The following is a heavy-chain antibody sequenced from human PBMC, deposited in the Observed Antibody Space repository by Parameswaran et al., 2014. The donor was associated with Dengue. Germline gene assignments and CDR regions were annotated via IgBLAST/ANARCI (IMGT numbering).Heavy chain of an antibody. V-gene: IGHV4-34*01. D-gene: IGHD5-18*01. CDR2: INHSGST. Sequence: WIRQPPGKGLEWIGEINHSGSTNYNPSLKSRVTISVDTSKNQFSLKLSSVTAADTAVYYCARALIQLWAYGMDVWGQGTTVTVSS. CDR3: ARALIQLWAYGMDV. J-gene: IGHJ6*02.